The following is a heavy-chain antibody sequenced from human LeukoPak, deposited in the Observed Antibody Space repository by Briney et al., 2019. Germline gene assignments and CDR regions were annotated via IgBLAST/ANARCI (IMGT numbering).Heavy chain of an antibody. CDR2: IYYSGST. CDR1: GGSISSSSYY. CDR3: ARPNWNDLHFDY. V-gene: IGHV4-39*07. D-gene: IGHD1-1*01. Sequence: SETLSLTCAVSGGSISSSSYYWGWIRQPPGKGLEWIGSIYYSGSTYYNPSLKSRVTISVDTSKNQFSLRLSSVTAADTAVYYCARPNWNDLHFDYWGQGTLVTVSS. J-gene: IGHJ4*02.